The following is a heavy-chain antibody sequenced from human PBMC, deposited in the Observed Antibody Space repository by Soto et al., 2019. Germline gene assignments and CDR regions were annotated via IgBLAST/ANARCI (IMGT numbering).Heavy chain of an antibody. CDR2: ISYSGIT. J-gene: IGHJ4*02. CDR1: GGSISSYY. CDR3: ATTIHRSGWSRDY. V-gene: IGHV4-59*01. D-gene: IGHD6-19*01. Sequence: SETLSLTCTVSGGSISSYYWSWIRQPPGKGLEWIGYISYSGITNYNPSLKSRVTISVDTSKNQFSLKLSSVTAADTAVYYCATTIHRSGWSRDYSGQATLVTVSS.